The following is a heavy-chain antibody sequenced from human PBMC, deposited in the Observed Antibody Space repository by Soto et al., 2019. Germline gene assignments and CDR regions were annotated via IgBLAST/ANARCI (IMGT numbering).Heavy chain of an antibody. D-gene: IGHD1-26*01. CDR1: GFIFSDHY. J-gene: IGHJ4*02. V-gene: IGHV3-72*01. Sequence: PGGSLRLSCAASGFIFSDHYMDWVRQAPGKGLEWVGRIKNKANSYTTEYAASVKGRFTISRDDSKNSLYLQMNSLKTEDTAVYYCTRMSLLGATGGRYFDYWGQGTLLTVSS. CDR3: TRMSLLGATGGRYFDY. CDR2: IKNKANSYTT.